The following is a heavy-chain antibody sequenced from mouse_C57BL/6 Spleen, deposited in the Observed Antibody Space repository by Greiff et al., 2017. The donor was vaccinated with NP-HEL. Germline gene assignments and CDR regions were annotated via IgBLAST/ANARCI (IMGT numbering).Heavy chain of an antibody. CDR2: IYPRSGNT. Sequence: VQLQQSGAELARPGASVKLSCKASGYTFTSYGISWVKQRTGQGLEWIGEIYPRSGNTYYNEKFKGKATLTADKSSSTAYMELRSLTSEDSAVYFCARGASPTGTGYFDVWGTGTTVTVSS. V-gene: IGHV1-81*01. CDR3: ARGASPTGTGYFDV. CDR1: GYTFTSYG. D-gene: IGHD1-1*02. J-gene: IGHJ1*03.